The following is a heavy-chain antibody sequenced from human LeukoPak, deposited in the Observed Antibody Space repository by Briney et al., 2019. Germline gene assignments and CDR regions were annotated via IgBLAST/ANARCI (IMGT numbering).Heavy chain of an antibody. V-gene: IGHV3-23*01. Sequence: GGSPRLSCAASGFTFSSYAMSWVRQAPGKGLEWVSAISGSDGSTYYADSVKGRFSISRDNSKNTLYLQMNSLRAEDTAVYYCAKTWGYSGQDYWGQGTLVTVSS. CDR2: ISGSDGST. CDR1: GFTFSSYA. D-gene: IGHD5-12*01. J-gene: IGHJ4*02. CDR3: AKTWGYSGQDY.